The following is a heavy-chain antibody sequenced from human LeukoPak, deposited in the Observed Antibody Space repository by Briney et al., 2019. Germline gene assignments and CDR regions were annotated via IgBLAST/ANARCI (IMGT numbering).Heavy chain of an antibody. CDR3: ARLSRRGYSYGYGR. Sequence: SETLSLTXAVYGGSFSGYYWSWIRQPPGKGLEWIGEINHSGSTNYNPSLKSRVTISVDTSKNQFSLKLSSVTAADTAVYYCARLSRRGYSYGYGRWGQGTPVTVSS. CDR1: GGSFSGYY. V-gene: IGHV4-34*01. J-gene: IGHJ1*01. D-gene: IGHD5-18*01. CDR2: INHSGST.